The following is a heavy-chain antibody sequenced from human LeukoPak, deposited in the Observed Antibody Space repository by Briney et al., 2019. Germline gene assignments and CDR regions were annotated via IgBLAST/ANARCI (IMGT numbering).Heavy chain of an antibody. CDR3: ARDQEGFDY. CDR1: GYTFTSNY. V-gene: IGHV1-46*01. CDR2: IYPRDGST. J-gene: IGHJ4*02. Sequence: GASVKVSCKASGYTFTSNYIHWVRQAPGQGLEWMGMIYPRDGSTSYAQKFQGRVTVTRDTSTSTEHMELSGPRSEDTAVYYCARDQEGFDYWGQGTLVTVSS.